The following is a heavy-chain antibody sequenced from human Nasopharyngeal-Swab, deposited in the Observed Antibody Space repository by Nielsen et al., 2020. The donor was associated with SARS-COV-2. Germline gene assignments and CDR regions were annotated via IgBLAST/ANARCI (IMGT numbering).Heavy chain of an antibody. J-gene: IGHJ6*03. CDR2: ISWNSGSI. V-gene: IGHV3-9*01. CDR3: AKDMSPNTYYYYMDV. CDR1: GFTFDDYA. Sequence: GGSLRLSCAASGFTFDDYAMHWVRQAPGKGLEWVSGISWNSGSIGYADSVKGRFTISRGNAKNSLYLQMNSLRAEDTALYYCAKDMSPNTYYYYMDVWGKGTTVTVSS.